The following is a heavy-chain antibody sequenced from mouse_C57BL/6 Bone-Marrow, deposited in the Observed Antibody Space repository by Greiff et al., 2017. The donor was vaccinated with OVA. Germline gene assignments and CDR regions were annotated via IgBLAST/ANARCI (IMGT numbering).Heavy chain of an antibody. CDR1: GYAFSSSW. J-gene: IGHJ2*01. Sequence: QVQLKQSGPELVKPGASVKISCKASGYAFSSSWMNWVKQRPGKGLEWIGRIYPGDGDTNYNGKFKGKATLTADKSSSTAYMQLSSLTSEDSAVYFCARHVITTVVGDYWGQGTTLTVSS. CDR3: ARHVITTVVGDY. CDR2: IYPGDGDT. D-gene: IGHD1-1*01. V-gene: IGHV1-82*01.